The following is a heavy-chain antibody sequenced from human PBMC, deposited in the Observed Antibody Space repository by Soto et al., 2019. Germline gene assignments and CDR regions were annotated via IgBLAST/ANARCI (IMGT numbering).Heavy chain of an antibody. CDR1: RFILRESA. Sequence: EVQVLDSGGGLVQPGGSLTLSCAASRFILRESAMSWVRQAPGKGLEWVSTINRSGASTNYAESVKGRFTISRDNSNNTLYLQMNSLRGEDTAIYFCARDSWTHPGSGSPYFDSWGQGALVTVSS. CDR2: INRSGAST. J-gene: IGHJ4*02. D-gene: IGHD3-10*01. V-gene: IGHV3-23*01. CDR3: ARDSWTHPGSGSPYFDS.